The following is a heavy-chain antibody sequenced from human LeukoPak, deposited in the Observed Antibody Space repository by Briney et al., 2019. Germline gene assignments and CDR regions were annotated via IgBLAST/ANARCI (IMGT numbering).Heavy chain of an antibody. CDR1: GFTFSRYW. Sequence: GGSLRLSCAASGFTFSRYWMSWVRQAPGKGLEWVANINQDGSEKYYVDSVKGRFTISRDNSNNTLFLQMNSLKFEDAAVYYCAKFWLGRKIIVNVVSTGESDFWGQGTLVTVSS. CDR2: INQDGSEK. J-gene: IGHJ4*02. D-gene: IGHD5/OR15-5a*01. V-gene: IGHV3-7*01. CDR3: AKFWLGRKIIVNVVSTGESDF.